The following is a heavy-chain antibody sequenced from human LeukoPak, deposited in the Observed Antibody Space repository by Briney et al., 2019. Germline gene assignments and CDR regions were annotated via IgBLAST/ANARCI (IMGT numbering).Heavy chain of an antibody. CDR3: AKDGKGAPVAGTGYFDY. CDR2: ISGSGGNT. V-gene: IGHV3-23*01. Sequence: GASLGLSCAASGFTFSSYAMSWVRQAPGKGLEWVSVISGSGGNTYYADSVKGRFTISRDNSKNTLYLQMNSLRAEDTAIYYCAKDGKGAPVAGTGYFDYWGQGTLVTVSS. J-gene: IGHJ4*02. CDR1: GFTFSSYA. D-gene: IGHD6-19*01.